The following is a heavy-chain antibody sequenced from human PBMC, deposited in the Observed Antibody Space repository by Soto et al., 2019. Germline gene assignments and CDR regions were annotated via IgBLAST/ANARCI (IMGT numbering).Heavy chain of an antibody. CDR1: GYTFTSYD. V-gene: IGHV1-8*01. CDR3: ARGPYDFWSGYYLYYYYYMDV. CDR2: MNPNSGNT. Sequence: ASVKVSCKASGYTFTSYDINWVRQATGQGLEWIGWMNPNSGNTGYAQNFQGRVTMTRNTSISTAYMELSSLRSEDTAVYYCARGPYDFWSGYYLYYYYYMDVWGKGTTVTVSS. D-gene: IGHD3-3*01. J-gene: IGHJ6*03.